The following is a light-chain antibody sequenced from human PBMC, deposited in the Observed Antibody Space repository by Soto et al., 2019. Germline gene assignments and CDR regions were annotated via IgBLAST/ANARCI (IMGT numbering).Light chain of an antibody. CDR3: AAWDDSLRGVV. CDR1: LSNIGSNF. V-gene: IGLV1-47*01. Sequence: QPVLTQPPSASGTPGQRVTISRSGSLSNIGSNFIYWYQQLPGSAPKLLINRNNERPSGVPDRFSGSKSGTSASLAISGLRSEDEADYHCAAWDDSLRGVVFGGGTKLTVL. J-gene: IGLJ2*01. CDR2: RNN.